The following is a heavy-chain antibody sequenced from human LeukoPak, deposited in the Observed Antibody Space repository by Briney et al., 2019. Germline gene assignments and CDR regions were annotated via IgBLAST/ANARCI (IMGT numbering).Heavy chain of an antibody. D-gene: IGHD2-2*01. J-gene: IGHJ4*02. Sequence: PGGSLRLSCAASGFTFDDYAMHWVRQAPGKGLEWVSGISWNGRSIGYADSVKGRFTISRDNAKNSLYLQMNSLRAEDTAVYYCHGGYCSSTSCYHIDYWGQGTLVTVSS. V-gene: IGHV3-9*01. CDR3: HGGYCSSTSCYHIDY. CDR2: ISWNGRSI. CDR1: GFTFDDYA.